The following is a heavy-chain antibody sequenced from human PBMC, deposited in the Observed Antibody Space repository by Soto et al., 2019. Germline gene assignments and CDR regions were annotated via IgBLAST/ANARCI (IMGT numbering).Heavy chain of an antibody. J-gene: IGHJ4*02. CDR3: ARQRTTVVTQAYFDH. CDR2: IYYSGRT. V-gene: IGHV4-39*01. Sequence: TLSLTCIVSXESISSSSYYWGWIRQPPGKGLEWIGSIYYSGRTYYNPSFKSRVTISIDTSKNQFSLKLSSVTATDTAVYYCARQRTTVVTQAYFDHWGQGALVTVSS. D-gene: IGHD2-21*02. CDR1: XESISSSSYY.